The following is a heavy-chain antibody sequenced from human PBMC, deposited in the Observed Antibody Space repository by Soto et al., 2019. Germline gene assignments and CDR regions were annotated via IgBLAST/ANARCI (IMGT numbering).Heavy chain of an antibody. D-gene: IGHD3-22*01. CDR2: IWYDGSNK. V-gene: IGHV3-33*01. CDR3: ARDRPYYYDSSGYVMDY. Sequence: SGGSLRLSCAASGFTFSSYGMHWVRQAPGKGLEWVAVIWYDGSNKYYADSVKGRFTISRDNSKNTLYLQMNSLRAEDTAVYYCARDRPYYYDSSGYVMDYWGQGTLVTVSS. J-gene: IGHJ4*02. CDR1: GFTFSSYG.